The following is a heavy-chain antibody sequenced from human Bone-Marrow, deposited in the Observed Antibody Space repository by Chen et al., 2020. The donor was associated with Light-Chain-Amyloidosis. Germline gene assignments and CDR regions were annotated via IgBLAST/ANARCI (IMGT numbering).Heavy chain of an antibody. V-gene: IGHV3-53*01. CDR1: GFAVSDNY. CDR3: AGDPEISSGGFDL. Sequence: EVQLVESGGGLIQPGGSLRLSGAASGFAVSDNYMSWVRQAPGKGLEWVSLFSRGGTTYYADSVKGRFTISRDNSKNTLYLQMNSLRADDSAVYYCAGDPEISSGGFDLWGRGTLVTVSS. J-gene: IGHJ2*01. CDR2: FSRGGTT. D-gene: IGHD6-25*01.